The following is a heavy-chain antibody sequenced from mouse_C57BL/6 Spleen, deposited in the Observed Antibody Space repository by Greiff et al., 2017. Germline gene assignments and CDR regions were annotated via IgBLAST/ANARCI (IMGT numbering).Heavy chain of an antibody. J-gene: IGHJ4*01. CDR2: IYPGSGNT. V-gene: IGHV1-66*01. Sequence: VQLVESGPELVKPGASVKISCKASGYSFTSYYIHWVKQRPGQGLEWIGWIYPGSGNTKYNEKFKGKATLTADTSSSTAYMQLSSLTSEDSAVYYCARGDFGMDYWGQGTSVTVSS. D-gene: IGHD3-3*01. CDR1: GYSFTSYY. CDR3: ARGDFGMDY.